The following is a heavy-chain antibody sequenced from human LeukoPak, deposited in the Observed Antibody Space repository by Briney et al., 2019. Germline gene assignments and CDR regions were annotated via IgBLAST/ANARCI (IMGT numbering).Heavy chain of an antibody. Sequence: GGSLRLSCAASGFTFSNSAMTWVRQAPGKGLEWVSAISGSGGSTYYADSAKGRFTISRDNSKNTLFLQMSSLRAEDTAVYYCAKLTRYGSGSYCDYWGQGTLVTVSS. D-gene: IGHD3-10*01. CDR2: ISGSGGST. V-gene: IGHV3-23*01. CDR1: GFTFSNSA. J-gene: IGHJ4*02. CDR3: AKLTRYGSGSYCDY.